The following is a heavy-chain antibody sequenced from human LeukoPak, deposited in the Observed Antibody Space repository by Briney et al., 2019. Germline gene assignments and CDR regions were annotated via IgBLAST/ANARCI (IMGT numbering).Heavy chain of an antibody. Sequence: ASVKVSCKASGYTFTGYYMHWVRQAPGQGLEWMGWINPNSGGTNYAQKFQGRVTMTRDTSISTAYMELSRLRSDDTAVYYCERRDYGLGYYYYMDVWGKGTTVTVSS. CDR2: INPNSGGT. V-gene: IGHV1-2*02. CDR3: ERRDYGLGYYYYMDV. CDR1: GYTFTGYY. J-gene: IGHJ6*03. D-gene: IGHD4-17*01.